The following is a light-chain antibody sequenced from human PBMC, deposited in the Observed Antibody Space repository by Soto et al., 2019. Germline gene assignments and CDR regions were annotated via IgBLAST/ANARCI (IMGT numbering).Light chain of an antibody. CDR1: SSDVGSYNY. CDR2: EVS. CDR3: NSYTSSTTLL. Sequence: QSALTQPASVSGSPGQSITISCTGTSSDVGSYNYVSWYQQHPGKAPKLMIYEVSNRPSGVSNRFSGSKSGNTASLTISGLQADDEADYYCNSYTSSTTLLFGGGTKLTVL. J-gene: IGLJ2*01. V-gene: IGLV2-14*01.